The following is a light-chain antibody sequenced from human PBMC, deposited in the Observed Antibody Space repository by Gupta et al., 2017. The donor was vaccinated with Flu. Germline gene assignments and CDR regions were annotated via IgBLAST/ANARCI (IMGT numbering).Light chain of an antibody. J-gene: IGLJ2*01. CDR2: QGD. CDR1: TVAAKY. Sequence: GQTATLPRSGETVAAKYDCWYQQKPGQSPVLVIYQGDKRPSEIPERFSGSSSGNTATLTISGTQAVDEADYFCQAWDSTTYVVFGGGTKLTVL. V-gene: IGLV3-1*01. CDR3: QAWDSTTYVV.